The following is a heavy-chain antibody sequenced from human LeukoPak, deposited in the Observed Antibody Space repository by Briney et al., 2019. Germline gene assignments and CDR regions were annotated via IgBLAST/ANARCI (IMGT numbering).Heavy chain of an antibody. CDR3: ARRAAGTFDY. D-gene: IGHD6-13*01. J-gene: IGHJ4*02. CDR1: GGSISSGDYY. V-gene: IGHV4-30-4*01. CDR2: IYYSGST. Sequence: SETLSLTCTVSGGSISSGDYYWSWIRQPPGKGLEWIGYIYYSGSTYYNPSLKSRVSISIDTSKNQFSLNLSSVTAADTAVYYCARRAAGTFDYWGQGTLVTVSS.